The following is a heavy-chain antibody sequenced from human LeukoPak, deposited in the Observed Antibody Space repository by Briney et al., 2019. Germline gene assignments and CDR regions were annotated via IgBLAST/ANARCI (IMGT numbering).Heavy chain of an antibody. D-gene: IGHD6-19*01. Sequence: PGGSLRLSCAASGFSFSTYAMHWVRQAPGKGLEWVSVIYSGGSTYYADSVKGRFTISRDNSGNTLYLQMNSLRAEDTAVYYCARDSLGSGWSVGYFQHWGQGTLVTVSS. CDR2: IYSGGST. CDR3: ARDSLGSGWSVGYFQH. V-gene: IGHV3-NL1*01. CDR1: GFSFSTYA. J-gene: IGHJ1*01.